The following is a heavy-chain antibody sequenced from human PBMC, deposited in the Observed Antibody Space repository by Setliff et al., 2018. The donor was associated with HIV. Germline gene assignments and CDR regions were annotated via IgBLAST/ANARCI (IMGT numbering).Heavy chain of an antibody. Sequence: ASVKVSCKASGYTFTGYYMHWVRQAPGQGLEWMGWINPNNGGTNYAQRFQGRVTMTRDTSISTAYMELSRLRSDDTAVYYCARGMDYYDTSGYYQYYFDHWGQGTLVTVSS. CDR3: ARGMDYYDTSGYYQYYFDH. CDR1: GYTFTGYY. CDR2: INPNNGGT. V-gene: IGHV1-2*02. J-gene: IGHJ4*02. D-gene: IGHD3-22*01.